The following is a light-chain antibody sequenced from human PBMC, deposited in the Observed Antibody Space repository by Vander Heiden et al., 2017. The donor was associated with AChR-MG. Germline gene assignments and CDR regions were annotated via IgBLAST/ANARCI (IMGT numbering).Light chain of an antibody. CDR3: LQDYANPWT. Sequence: AIQMSHSPSSPSASVGDRVTITCRARQSIRNDLGWYQQKPGKAPKVLIYAASTSQSGVPSRFSGSGSGTDFTLTISSLQPEDFATYYCLQDYANPWTFGQGTKVEIK. V-gene: IGKV1-6*01. CDR1: QSIRND. CDR2: AAS. J-gene: IGKJ1*01.